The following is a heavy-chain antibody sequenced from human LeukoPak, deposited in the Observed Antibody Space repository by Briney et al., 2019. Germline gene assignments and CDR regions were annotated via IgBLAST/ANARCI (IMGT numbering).Heavy chain of an antibody. CDR3: ARVNWNDGENAFDI. J-gene: IGHJ3*02. Sequence: ASVKVSCKASGGTFSSYAISWVRQAPGQGLEWMGGIIPIFGTANYAQKFQGRVTITTDESTSTAYMELSRLRSEDTAVYYCARVNWNDGENAFDIWGQGTMVTVSS. CDR1: GGTFSSYA. CDR2: IIPIFGTA. D-gene: IGHD1-20*01. V-gene: IGHV1-69*05.